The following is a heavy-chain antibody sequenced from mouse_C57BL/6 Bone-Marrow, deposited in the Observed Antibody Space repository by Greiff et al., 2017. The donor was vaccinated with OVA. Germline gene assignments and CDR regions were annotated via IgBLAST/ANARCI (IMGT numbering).Heavy chain of an antibody. Sequence: EVQLQQSGPELVKPGASVKISCKASGYTFTDYYMNWVKQSHGKSLEWIGDINPNNGGTSYNQKFKGKATLTVDKSSSTAYMELRSLTSEDSAVYYCARLRSSLWYFDVWGTGTTVTVSS. CDR3: ARLRSSLWYFDV. CDR2: INPNNGGT. V-gene: IGHV1-26*01. CDR1: GYTFTDYY. J-gene: IGHJ1*03. D-gene: IGHD1-1*01.